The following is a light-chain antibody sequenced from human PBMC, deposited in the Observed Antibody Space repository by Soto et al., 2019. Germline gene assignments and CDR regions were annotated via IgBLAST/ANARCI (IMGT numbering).Light chain of an antibody. CDR2: DVN. CDR3: SSYTSGRPLVV. J-gene: IGLJ2*01. CDR1: NGDVGGYNF. V-gene: IGLV2-14*01. Sequence: QSALTQPASVSGSPGQSITISCTGTNGDVGGYNFVSWYQQHPGKVPKLIIYDVNNRPSGVSDRFSGPKSGNMASLTISGLQADDEAAYYCSSYTSGRPLVVLGGGTKLTVL.